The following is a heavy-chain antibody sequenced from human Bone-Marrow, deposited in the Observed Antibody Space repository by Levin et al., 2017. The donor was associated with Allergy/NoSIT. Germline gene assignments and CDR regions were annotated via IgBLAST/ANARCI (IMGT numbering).Heavy chain of an antibody. CDR3: AKDRSGYYDILTGYYVGDAFDI. Sequence: GESLKISCAASGFTFSSYAMSWVRQAPGKGLEWVSAISGSGGSTYYADSVKGRFTISRDNSKNTLYLQMNSLRAEDTAVYYCAKDRSGYYDILTGYYVGDAFDIWGQGTMVTVSS. J-gene: IGHJ3*02. CDR1: GFTFSSYA. D-gene: IGHD3-9*01. CDR2: ISGSGGST. V-gene: IGHV3-23*01.